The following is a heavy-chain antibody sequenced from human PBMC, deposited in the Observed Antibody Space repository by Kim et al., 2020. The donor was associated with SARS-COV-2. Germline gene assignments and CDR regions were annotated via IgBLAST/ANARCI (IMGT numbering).Heavy chain of an antibody. D-gene: IGHD1-1*01. Sequence: SETLSLTCAVYGGSFSGYYWSWIRQPPGKGLEWIGEINHSGSTNYNPSLKSRVTISVDTSKNQFSLKLSSVTAADTAVYYCVRSRGQLERRGRNTYYYYGMDVWGQGTTVTVSS. CDR2: INHSGST. CDR1: GGSFSGYY. V-gene: IGHV4-34*01. CDR3: VRSRGQLERRGRNTYYYYGMDV. J-gene: IGHJ6*02.